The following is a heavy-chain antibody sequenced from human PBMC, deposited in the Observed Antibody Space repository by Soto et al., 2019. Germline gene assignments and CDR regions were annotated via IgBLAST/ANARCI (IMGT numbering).Heavy chain of an antibody. D-gene: IGHD6-19*01. J-gene: IGHJ5*02. V-gene: IGHV1-3*01. CDR1: GYTFTLHA. CDR2: INVGNGIP. CDR3: AREDPRGSVWYHWFDP. Sequence: ASVKVSCKASGYTFTLHAMHWVRRAPGQRLEWMGWINVGNGIPKYSQKFQGRVTFTRDTSANTTYMELNSLTSEDTAVYYCAREDPRGSVWYHWFDPWGQGTSVTVSS.